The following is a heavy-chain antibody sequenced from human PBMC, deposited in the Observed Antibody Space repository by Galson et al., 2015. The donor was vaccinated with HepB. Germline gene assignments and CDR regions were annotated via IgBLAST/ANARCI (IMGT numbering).Heavy chain of an antibody. CDR3: AKGPTMVYFDY. CDR2: ISWNSGSI. D-gene: IGHD3-10*01. Sequence: SLRLSCAASGFTFSSYAMSWVRQAPGKGLEWVSGISWNSGSIGYADSVKGRFTISRDNAKNSLYLQMNSLRAEDTALYYCAKGPTMVYFDYWGQGTLVTVSS. J-gene: IGHJ4*02. V-gene: IGHV3-9*01. CDR1: GFTFSSYA.